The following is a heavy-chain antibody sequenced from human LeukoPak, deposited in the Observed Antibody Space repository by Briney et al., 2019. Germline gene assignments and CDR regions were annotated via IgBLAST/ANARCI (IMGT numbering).Heavy chain of an antibody. CDR3: ARDPGDCSNGVCYLFDY. J-gene: IGHJ4*02. V-gene: IGHV4-61*02. CDR1: GGSISSGSYY. Sequence: PSETLSLTCTVSGGSISSGSYYWGWIRQPAGKGLEWIGRIYTSGSTNYNPSLKSRVTISVDMSKNQFSLKLSSVTAADTAVYYCARDPGDCSNGVCYLFDYWGQGTLVTVSS. CDR2: IYTSGST. D-gene: IGHD2-8*01.